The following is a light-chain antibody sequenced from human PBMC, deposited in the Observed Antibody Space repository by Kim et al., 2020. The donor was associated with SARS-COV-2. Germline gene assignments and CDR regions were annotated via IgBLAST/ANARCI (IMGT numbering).Light chain of an antibody. Sequence: AYVGDRVTITWRASQSISSYVNWYQQKPGKAPKLLIYAASSLQSGVPSRFSGSGSGTDFTLTISSLQPEDFATYYCQQSYSTPLTFGGGTKVDIK. V-gene: IGKV1-39*01. CDR1: QSISSY. CDR2: AAS. CDR3: QQSYSTPLT. J-gene: IGKJ4*01.